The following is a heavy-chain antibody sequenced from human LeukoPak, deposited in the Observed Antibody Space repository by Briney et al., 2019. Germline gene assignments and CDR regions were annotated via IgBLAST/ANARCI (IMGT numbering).Heavy chain of an antibody. Sequence: PGGSLRLSCAASGFTFSSYAMSWVRQAPGKGLEWIGSIYYSGSTYYNPSLKSRVTISVDTSKNQFSLKLSSVTAADTAVYYCARHLEKDIVPDWFDPWGQGTLVTVSS. CDR3: ARHLEKDIVPDWFDP. J-gene: IGHJ5*02. V-gene: IGHV4-39*01. D-gene: IGHD2-8*01. CDR1: GFTFSSYA. CDR2: IYYSGST.